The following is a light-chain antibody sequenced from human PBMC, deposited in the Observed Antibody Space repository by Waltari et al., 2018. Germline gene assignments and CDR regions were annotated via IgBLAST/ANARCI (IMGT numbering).Light chain of an antibody. CDR2: ELR. V-gene: IGLV2-18*01. J-gene: IGLJ2*01. CDR1: SSDVDNYNR. CDR3: TLHTTTTTV. Sequence: QSALTQPPSVSGSPGQSVTISCTGTSSDVDNYNRVSWYQQPPGPAPQLIIYELRNRPPGGPVRFSGSKSGDTASLTISGLQAEDEADYYCTLHTTTTTVFGGGTKVTVL.